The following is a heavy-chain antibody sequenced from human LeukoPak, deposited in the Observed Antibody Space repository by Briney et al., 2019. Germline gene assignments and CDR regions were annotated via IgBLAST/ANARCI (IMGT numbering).Heavy chain of an antibody. J-gene: IGHJ5*02. CDR2: IYPGDSRI. CDR3: ACRDLTSTWSFP. D-gene: IGHD6-13*01. V-gene: IGHV5-51*01. Sequence: GESLKISCQGFGYSFTSYWIGWVRQMPGKGMEWMGVIYPGDSRIRYNPSFQGQVTISVDKAISTAYLQWVSLKASDTAMYYCACRDLTSTWSFPWGQGTLVTVSS. CDR1: GYSFTSYW.